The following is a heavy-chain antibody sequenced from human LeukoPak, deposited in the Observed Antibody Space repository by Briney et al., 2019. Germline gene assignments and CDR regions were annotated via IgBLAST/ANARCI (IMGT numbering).Heavy chain of an antibody. Sequence: GGSLKLSCAASGFTFSDFAMNWVRQAPGKGLEWVSSITRVSTYTYYSESVQGRFTISRDNHKDLLYLQLNSLRGDDSGIYYCTRDRNDYGEPDAFDIWGQGTVVTVSS. V-gene: IGHV3-21*01. J-gene: IGHJ3*02. D-gene: IGHD4-17*01. CDR3: TRDRNDYGEPDAFDI. CDR1: GFTFSDFA. CDR2: ITRVSTYT.